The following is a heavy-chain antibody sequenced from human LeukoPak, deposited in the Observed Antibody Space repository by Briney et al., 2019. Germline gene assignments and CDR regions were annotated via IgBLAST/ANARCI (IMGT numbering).Heavy chain of an antibody. Sequence: PSETLSLTCGVSGYFISSYYYRGWIRQPPGKGLEWIGSFYHGGSTYYNPSLKSRVSISVDTSKHQFSLKLTSVTATDTAVYYCGRGGFQLHYESGSYLLDYGGKGTQVSVSS. V-gene: IGHV4-38-2*01. D-gene: IGHD3-10*01. CDR3: GRGGFQLHYESGSYLLDY. CDR1: GYFISSYYY. J-gene: IGHJ4*02. CDR2: FYHGGST.